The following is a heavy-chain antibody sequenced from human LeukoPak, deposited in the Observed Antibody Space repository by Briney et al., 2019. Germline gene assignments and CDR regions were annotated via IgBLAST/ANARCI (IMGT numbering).Heavy chain of an antibody. D-gene: IGHD3-10*01. CDR3: ARGVTMVRPPFDI. Sequence: PSETLSLTCAVYGGSFSGYYWSWIRQPPGKGLEWIGEINHSGSTNYNPSLKSRVTISVDTSKNQFSLKLSSVTAADTAVYYCARGVTMVRPPFDIWGQGTMVTVSS. CDR1: GGSFSGYY. J-gene: IGHJ3*02. CDR2: INHSGST. V-gene: IGHV4-34*01.